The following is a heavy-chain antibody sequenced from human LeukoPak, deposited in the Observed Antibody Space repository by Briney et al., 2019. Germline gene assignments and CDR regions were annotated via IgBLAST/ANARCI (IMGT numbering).Heavy chain of an antibody. CDR1: GYTLTELS. Sequence: ASVKVSCKVSGYTLTELSMHWVRQAPGKGLEWMGGFDPEDGETIYAQKFQGRVTMTEDTSTDTAYMELSSLRSEDTAVYYCASDMGTLDTAMVTGGTMAYYASDIWGQGTMVTVSS. D-gene: IGHD5-18*01. CDR3: ASDMGTLDTAMVTGGTMAYYASDI. CDR2: FDPEDGET. J-gene: IGHJ3*02. V-gene: IGHV1-24*01.